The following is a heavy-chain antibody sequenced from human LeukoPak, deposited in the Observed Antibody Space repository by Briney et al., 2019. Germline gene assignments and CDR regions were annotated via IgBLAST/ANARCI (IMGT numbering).Heavy chain of an antibody. CDR3: AKDLAVAGQLLNGFDY. V-gene: IGHV3-23*01. CDR2: ISGSGGST. CDR1: GFTFSSYA. Sequence: GSLRLSCAASGFTFSSYAMSWVRQAPGKGLEWVSAISGSGGSTYYADSVKGRFTISRDNSKNTLYLQMNSLRAEDTAVYYCAKDLAVAGQLLNGFDYWGQGTLVTVSS. D-gene: IGHD6-19*01. J-gene: IGHJ4*02.